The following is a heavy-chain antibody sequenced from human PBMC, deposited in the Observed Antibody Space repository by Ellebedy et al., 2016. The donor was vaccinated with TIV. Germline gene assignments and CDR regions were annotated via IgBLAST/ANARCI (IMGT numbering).Heavy chain of an antibody. D-gene: IGHD3-9*01. J-gene: IGHJ3*02. V-gene: IGHV4-39*01. CDR3: ARVARYFGWLPHDAFDI. CDR1: GGSISRRSHY. Sequence: MPSETLSLTCTVSGGSISRRSHYWAWIRQPPGKGLEWIGSISGNTYYNPSLRSRVTISVDMSKNQFSLKLRSVTAADTAVYYCARVARYFGWLPHDAFDIWGQGTMVTVSS. CDR2: ISGNT.